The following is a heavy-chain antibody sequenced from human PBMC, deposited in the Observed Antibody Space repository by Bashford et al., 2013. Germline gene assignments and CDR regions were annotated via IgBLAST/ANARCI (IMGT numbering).Heavy chain of an antibody. CDR2: YDPEQGQR. V-gene: IGHV1-24*01. CDR3: ARELYSSGWGPFDS. J-gene: IGHJ4*02. CDR1: GHRLSEVA. D-gene: IGHD6-19*01. Sequence: ASVKVSCKVSGHRLSEVALHWVRQAPGKGLEWMGGYDPEQGQRVSAQKFQGRVTLTEDTSTDTAHMDLSSLRSDDTAVYYCARELYSSGWGPFDSWGQGTLVTVSS.